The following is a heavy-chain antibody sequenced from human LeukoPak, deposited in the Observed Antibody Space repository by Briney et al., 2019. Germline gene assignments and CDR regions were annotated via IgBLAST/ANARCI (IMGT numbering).Heavy chain of an antibody. CDR2: ISSSSSYI. CDR3: ARGPRNYDSSGYYWDY. D-gene: IGHD3-22*01. Sequence: GGSLRLSCAASGFTFSSYSMNWVRQAPGKGLEWVSSISSSSSYIYYADSVKGRFTISRDNAKNSPYLQMNSLRAEDTAVYYCARGPRNYDSSGYYWDYWGQGTLVTVSS. CDR1: GFTFSSYS. J-gene: IGHJ4*02. V-gene: IGHV3-21*01.